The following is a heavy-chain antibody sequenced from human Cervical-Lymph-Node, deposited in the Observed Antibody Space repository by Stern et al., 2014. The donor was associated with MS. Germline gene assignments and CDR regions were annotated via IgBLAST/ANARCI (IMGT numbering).Heavy chain of an antibody. J-gene: IGHJ6*02. CDR3: ATHRGRVTYYYGMDV. Sequence: VQLVQSGAEVKKPGASVKVSCKVSGYTLSEISMHWVRQAPGKGLERMGGFDPEHGETRYAQKFQGRVTMAEGRSTDTAYMELSSLRSEDTAVYYCATHRGRVTYYYGMDVWGQGTTVTVSS. V-gene: IGHV1-24*01. CDR1: GYTLSEIS. CDR2: FDPEHGET. D-gene: IGHD2-21*02.